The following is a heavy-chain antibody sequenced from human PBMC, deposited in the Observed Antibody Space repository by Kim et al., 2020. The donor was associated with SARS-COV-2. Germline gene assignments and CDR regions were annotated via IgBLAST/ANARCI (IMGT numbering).Heavy chain of an antibody. CDR1: GFTFSSYA. CDR2: ISSNGGST. CDR3: VKAFYTVTRTNDY. J-gene: IGHJ4*02. D-gene: IGHD4-17*01. V-gene: IGHV3-64D*09. Sequence: GGSLRLSCSASGFTFSSYAMHWVRQAPGKGLEYVSAISSNGGSTYYADSVKGRFTISRDNSKNTLYLQMSSLRAEDTAVYYCVKAFYTVTRTNDYWGQGTLVTVSS.